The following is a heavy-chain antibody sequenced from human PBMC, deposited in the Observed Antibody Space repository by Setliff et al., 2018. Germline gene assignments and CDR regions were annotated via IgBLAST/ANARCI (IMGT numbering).Heavy chain of an antibody. CDR2: IYYSGST. CDR3: ARRETYYNFWSGYYAY. Sequence: SETLSLTCTVSGGSISSSSYYWGWIRQPPGKGLEWIGSIYYSGSTYYNPSLKSRVTISVDTSKNQFSLKLSSVTAANTAVYYCARRETYYNFWSGYYAYWGQGTLVTVSS. CDR1: GGSISSSSYY. V-gene: IGHV4-39*07. J-gene: IGHJ4*02. D-gene: IGHD3-3*01.